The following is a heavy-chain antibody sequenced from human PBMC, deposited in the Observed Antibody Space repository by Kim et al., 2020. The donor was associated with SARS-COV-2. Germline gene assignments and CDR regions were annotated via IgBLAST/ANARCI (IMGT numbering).Heavy chain of an antibody. CDR3: ARMGSSWVFDY. J-gene: IGHJ4*02. CDR1: GGSISSYY. D-gene: IGHD6-13*01. Sequence: SETLSLTCTVSGGSISSYYWSWIRQPPGKGLEWIGYIYYSGSTNYNPSLKSRVTISVDTSKNQFSLKLSSVTAADTAVYYCARMGSSWVFDYWGQGTLVTVSS. CDR2: IYYSGST. V-gene: IGHV4-59*01.